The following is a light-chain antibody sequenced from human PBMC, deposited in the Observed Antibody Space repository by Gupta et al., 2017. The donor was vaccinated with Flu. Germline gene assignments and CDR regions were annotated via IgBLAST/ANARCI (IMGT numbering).Light chain of an antibody. CDR1: QNIETW. CDR3: QQYSSFRT. CDR2: RAS. Sequence: IQMTQSPSTLSASVGDRVTITCRASQNIETWLAWYQQQPGKAPKLLIYRASRLENGVPSRFSGRGSGTEFTLTISRLQPDDFGTYYCQQYSSFRTFGHGTKVEIK. J-gene: IGKJ1*01. V-gene: IGKV1-5*03.